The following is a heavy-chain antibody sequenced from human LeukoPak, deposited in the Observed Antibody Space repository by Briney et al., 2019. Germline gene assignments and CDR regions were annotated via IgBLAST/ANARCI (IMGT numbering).Heavy chain of an antibody. V-gene: IGHV4-34*01. Sequence: SETLSLTCAVYGGSLSDYGWGWIRQPPGQGLEWIGEINHSGSTNYNPYLKGRVTMSIDTSKSQFSLRLTSVTAADTAVYFCARVSDYWGQGTLVTVSS. CDR3: ARVSDY. CDR2: INHSGST. J-gene: IGHJ4*02. CDR1: GGSLSDYG.